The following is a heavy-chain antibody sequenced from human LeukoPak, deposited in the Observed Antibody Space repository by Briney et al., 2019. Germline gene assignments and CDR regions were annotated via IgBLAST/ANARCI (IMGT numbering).Heavy chain of an antibody. V-gene: IGHV3-74*01. CDR2: INSDGSST. Sequence: GGSLRLSCAASGFTFSSYWMHWVRQAPGKGLVWVSRINSDGSSTSYADSVKGRFTISRDNAKNTQYLQMNSLRAEDTAVYYCARDRSIAAAGFIDYWGQGTLVTVSS. D-gene: IGHD6-13*01. J-gene: IGHJ4*02. CDR1: GFTFSSYW. CDR3: ARDRSIAAAGFIDY.